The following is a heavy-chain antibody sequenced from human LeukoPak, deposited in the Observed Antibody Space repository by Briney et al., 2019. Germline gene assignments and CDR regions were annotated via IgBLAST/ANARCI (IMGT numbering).Heavy chain of an antibody. CDR1: GYTFTSNS. CDR2: IYPGDSDT. V-gene: IGHV5-51*01. CDR3: AVNGYDNFDY. J-gene: IGHJ4*02. D-gene: IGHD5-18*01. Sequence: GESLKISCKASGYTFTSNSIGWARQMPGKGLEWMGIIYPGDSDTRYSPSFQGQVTISADKSISTAYLQWSSLKASDTAMYYCAVNGYDNFDYWGQGTLVTVSS.